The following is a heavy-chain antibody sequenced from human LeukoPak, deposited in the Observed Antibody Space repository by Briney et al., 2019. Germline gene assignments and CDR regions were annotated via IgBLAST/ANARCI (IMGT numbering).Heavy chain of an antibody. CDR1: GYTFTSYG. Sequence: ASVKVSCKASGYTFTSYGINWVRQATGQGLEWMGWMNPSSGNRGYAQKFQGRVTITRNTSISTAYMELSSLRSEDTAVYYCARGGWGCSSTSCYFYFDYWGQGTLVTVSS. CDR3: ARGGWGCSSTSCYFYFDY. J-gene: IGHJ4*02. D-gene: IGHD2-2*01. V-gene: IGHV1-8*03. CDR2: MNPSSGNR.